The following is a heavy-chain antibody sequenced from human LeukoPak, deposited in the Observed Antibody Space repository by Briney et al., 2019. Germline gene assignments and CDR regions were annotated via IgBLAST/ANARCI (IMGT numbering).Heavy chain of an antibody. CDR3: ARVRDRECGGDCYSRPTEYFQH. CDR1: GGSFSGYY. Sequence: PSETLSLTCAVYGGSFSGYYWSWIRQPPGKGLEWIGEINHSGSTNYNPSLKSRVTISVDTSKNQFSLKLSSVTAADTAVYYCARVRDRECGGDCYSRPTEYFQHWGQGTLVTVSS. V-gene: IGHV4-34*01. CDR2: INHSGST. J-gene: IGHJ1*01. D-gene: IGHD2-21*02.